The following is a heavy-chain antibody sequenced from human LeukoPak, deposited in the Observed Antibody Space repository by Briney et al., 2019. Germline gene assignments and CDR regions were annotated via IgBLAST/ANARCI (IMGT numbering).Heavy chain of an antibody. CDR1: GGSISSYY. CDR3: ARVQFHYGSGSYYRSFDY. V-gene: IGHV4-59*12. Sequence: KSSETLSLTCTVSGGSISSYYWSWIRQPPGKGLEWIGSIYYSGSTYYNPSLKSRVTISVDTSKNQFSLKLSSATAADTAVYYCARVQFHYGSGSYYRSFDYWGQGTLDTVSS. D-gene: IGHD3-10*01. CDR2: IYYSGST. J-gene: IGHJ4*02.